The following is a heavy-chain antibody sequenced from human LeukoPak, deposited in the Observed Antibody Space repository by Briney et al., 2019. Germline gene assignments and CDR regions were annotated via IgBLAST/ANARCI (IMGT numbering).Heavy chain of an antibody. CDR1: GGSFSGYY. CDR2: INHSGST. CDR3: ARGDRYYYGSGEFDP. V-gene: IGHV4-34*01. J-gene: IGHJ5*02. Sequence: SETLSLTCAVYGGSFSGYYWSWIRQPPGKGLEWIGEINHSGSTNYNPSLKSRVTISVDTSKNQFSLKLSSVTAADTAVYYCARGDRYYYGSGEFDPWGQGTLVTVSS. D-gene: IGHD3-10*01.